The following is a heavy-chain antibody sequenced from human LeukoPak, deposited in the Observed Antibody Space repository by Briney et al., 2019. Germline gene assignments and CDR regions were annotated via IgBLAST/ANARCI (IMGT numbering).Heavy chain of an antibody. J-gene: IGHJ5*02. CDR2: INHSGST. CDR3: ARGPDILTGYYSNWFDP. Sequence: SETLSLTCAVYGGSFSGYYWSWIRQPPGKGLEWIGEINHSGSTNYNPSLKSRVTISVDTSKNQFSLKLSSVTAADTAVYYCARGPDILTGYYSNWFDPWGQGTLVTVSS. D-gene: IGHD3-9*01. V-gene: IGHV4-34*01. CDR1: GGSFSGYY.